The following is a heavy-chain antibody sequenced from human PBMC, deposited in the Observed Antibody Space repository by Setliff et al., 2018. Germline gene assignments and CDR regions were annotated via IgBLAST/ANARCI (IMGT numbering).Heavy chain of an antibody. J-gene: IGHJ6*03. Sequence: ASVKVSCKTSGYTFTDYYIHWVRQAPGEGLEWMGWLNPKNNDTSYAQKFLGRVTMIRDTSISAAYMELITLRSDDTALYYCARDPLPKHYDVVTGYYSAPNYYYMDVWGKGTTVTVSS. CDR3: ARDPLPKHYDVVTGYYSAPNYYYMDV. V-gene: IGHV1-2*02. D-gene: IGHD3-9*01. CDR2: LNPKNNDT. CDR1: GYTFTDYY.